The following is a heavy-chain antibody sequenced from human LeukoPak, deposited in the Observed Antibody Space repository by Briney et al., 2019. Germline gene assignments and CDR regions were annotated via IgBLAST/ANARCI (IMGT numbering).Heavy chain of an antibody. J-gene: IGHJ6*03. V-gene: IGHV3-9*03. CDR2: ISWNSGSI. Sequence: GGSLRLSCAASGFTFDDYAMHWGRQAPGKGLEWVSGISWNSGSIGYADSVKGRFTIPMDNAKNSLYLQTNSLRAEDMALYYCAKDSGSYLWCMDVWGKGTTVTISS. CDR1: GFTFDDYA. D-gene: IGHD1-26*01. CDR3: AKDSGSYLWCMDV.